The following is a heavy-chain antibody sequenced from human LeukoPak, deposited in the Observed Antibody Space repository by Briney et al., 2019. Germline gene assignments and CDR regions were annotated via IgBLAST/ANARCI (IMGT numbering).Heavy chain of an antibody. Sequence: PGGSLRLSCAASGFTFSSYGMHWVRQAPGKGLEWVAFMLYDRSNKYYADSVKGRFTISRDNSKNTLYLQMNSLRAEDTAVYYCAKHLPPHCSSTSCYELDYWGQGTLVTVSS. D-gene: IGHD2-2*01. V-gene: IGHV3-30*02. CDR3: AKHLPPHCSSTSCYELDY. CDR1: GFTFSSYG. J-gene: IGHJ4*02. CDR2: MLYDRSNK.